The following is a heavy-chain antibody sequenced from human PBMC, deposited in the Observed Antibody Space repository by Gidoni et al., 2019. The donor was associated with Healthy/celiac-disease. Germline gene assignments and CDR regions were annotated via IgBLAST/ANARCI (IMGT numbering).Heavy chain of an antibody. Sequence: QVQLQESGPGLVKPSQTLSLTCTVPGGSISSGDYYWSWIRQPPEKGLEWIGYIYYSGSTYYNPSLKSRVTISVDTSKNQFSLKLSSVTAADTAVYYCARSPYYYDSSGYYYFDYWGQGTLVTVSS. J-gene: IGHJ4*02. CDR2: IYYSGST. V-gene: IGHV4-30-4*01. CDR1: GGSISSGDYY. CDR3: ARSPYYYDSSGYYYFDY. D-gene: IGHD3-22*01.